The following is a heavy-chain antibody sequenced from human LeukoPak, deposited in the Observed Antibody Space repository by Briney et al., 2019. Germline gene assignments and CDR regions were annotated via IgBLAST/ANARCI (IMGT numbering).Heavy chain of an antibody. Sequence: LGESLNISCQGSGYSFTSYWIGWVRQMPGKGLEWMGIIYPGDSDSRYSPSFQGQVTISADTSISTAYLQWSSLKASGTAIYYCARSFSSFDPCYYWGQGTLVTVSS. CDR2: IYPGDSDS. CDR3: ARSFSSFDPCYY. J-gene: IGHJ4*02. V-gene: IGHV5-51*01. D-gene: IGHD2-15*01. CDR1: GYSFTSYW.